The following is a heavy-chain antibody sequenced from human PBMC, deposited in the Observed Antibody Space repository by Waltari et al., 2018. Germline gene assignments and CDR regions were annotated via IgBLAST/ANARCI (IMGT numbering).Heavy chain of an antibody. J-gene: IGHJ3*02. CDR1: GFTVSSKY. Sequence: EVQLVESGGGLIKHGGSLRLSCAASGFTVSSKYMSWVRPAPGKGLEWVSVIYSGGSTYYADSVKGRFTISRDNSKNTLYLQMNSLRAEDTAVYYCAREEYSSSSYAFDIWGQGTMVTVSS. CDR2: IYSGGST. D-gene: IGHD6-6*01. V-gene: IGHV3-53*01. CDR3: AREEYSSSSYAFDI.